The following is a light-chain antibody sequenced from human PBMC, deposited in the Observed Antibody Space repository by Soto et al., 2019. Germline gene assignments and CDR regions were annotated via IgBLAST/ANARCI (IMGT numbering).Light chain of an antibody. J-gene: IGLJ1*01. CDR1: SSDIGAYNY. V-gene: IGLV2-8*01. Sequence: SVLTQPPAASGSPGQSVTISCSGTSSDIGAYNYVCWYQQHPGKVPKLIIYEVTKRPSGVPDRFSAAKSGNTASLTVSGLQAEDEADYYCSSHGGANNFYVYGTGTKATVL. CDR3: SSHGGANNFYV. CDR2: EVT.